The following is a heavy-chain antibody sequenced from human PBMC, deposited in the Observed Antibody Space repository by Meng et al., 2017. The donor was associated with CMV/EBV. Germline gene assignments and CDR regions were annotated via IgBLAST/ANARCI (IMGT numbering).Heavy chain of an antibody. J-gene: IGHJ4*02. D-gene: IGHD1-1*01. CDR1: GYTVIKFG. CDR2: ISTYNGNT. V-gene: IGHV1-18*01. CDR3: ARDRYNWDFDY. Sequence: SCKASGYTVIKFGFSWVRQAPGQGLQWMGWISTYNGNTNYEQRLQGRVTLTTDTSTSTAYMELRSLRSDDTAVYYCARDRYNWDFDYWGQGTLVTVSS.